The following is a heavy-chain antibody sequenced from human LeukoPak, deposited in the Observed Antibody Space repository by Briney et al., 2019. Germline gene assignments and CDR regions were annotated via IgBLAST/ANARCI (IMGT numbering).Heavy chain of an antibody. V-gene: IGHV4-34*01. Sequence: SETLSLTCAVYGGSFRGYYWSWIRQSPGKGLEWIGEINHRGSTNYNPSLKSRATVSVDTSKNQFSLKLSSVTAADTAVYYCARPMDTGGARRAFDIWGQGTMVTVSS. CDR1: GGSFRGYY. CDR2: INHRGST. CDR3: ARPMDTGGARRAFDI. D-gene: IGHD3-16*01. J-gene: IGHJ3*02.